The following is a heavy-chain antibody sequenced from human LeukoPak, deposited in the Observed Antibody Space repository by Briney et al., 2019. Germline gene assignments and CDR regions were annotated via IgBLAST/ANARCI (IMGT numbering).Heavy chain of an antibody. CDR2: IYYSGST. CDR3: ARYEGQQLNFDY. Sequence: SETLSLTCTVSGGSISSYYWSWIRQPPGKGLEWIGCIYYSGSTNYNPSLKSRVTISVDTSKNQFSLKLSSVTAADTAVYYCARYEGQQLNFDYWGQGTLVTVSS. J-gene: IGHJ4*02. V-gene: IGHV4-59*01. D-gene: IGHD6-13*01. CDR1: GGSISSYY.